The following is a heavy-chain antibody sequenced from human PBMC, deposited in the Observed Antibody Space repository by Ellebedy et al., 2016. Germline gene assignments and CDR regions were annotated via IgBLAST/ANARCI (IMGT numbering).Heavy chain of an antibody. CDR2: ISAYNGNT. D-gene: IGHD6-6*01. Sequence: ASVKVSCXASGYTFTGYYMHWVRQAPGQGLEWMGWISAYNGNTNYAQKLQGRVTMTTDTSTSTAYMELRSLRSDDTAVYYCARGAARPLDYWGQGTLVTVSS. V-gene: IGHV1-18*04. CDR1: GYTFTGYY. J-gene: IGHJ4*02. CDR3: ARGAARPLDY.